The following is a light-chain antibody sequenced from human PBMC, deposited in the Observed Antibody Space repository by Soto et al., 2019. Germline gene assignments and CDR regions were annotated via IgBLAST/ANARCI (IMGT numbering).Light chain of an antibody. Sequence: QSALTPPASVSGSPGQSITISCAGTSSDVADYKYVSWYQQHPGKAPKLMIYEVSNRPSGVSNRFSGSKSGNTASLTISGLQPEDEADYYCSSYTRSTTLLFGGGTKVTVL. V-gene: IGLV2-14*01. CDR3: SSYTRSTTLL. J-gene: IGLJ2*01. CDR2: EVS. CDR1: SSDVADYKY.